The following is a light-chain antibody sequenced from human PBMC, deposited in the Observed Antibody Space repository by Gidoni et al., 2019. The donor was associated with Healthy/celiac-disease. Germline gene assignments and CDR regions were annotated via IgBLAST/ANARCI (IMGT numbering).Light chain of an antibody. V-gene: IGKV1-39*01. CDR2: AAS. J-gene: IGKJ1*01. CDR3: QQSYSTPPT. CDR1: QSISSY. Sequence: DIQMTQSPSSLSASVGDRVTITCRASQSISSYLNWYQQKPGKAPKLLIYAASSLQSGVPSRPSGSGSGTDFTLTISSLQPEDFATYYCQQSYSTPPTFGQGTKVEIK.